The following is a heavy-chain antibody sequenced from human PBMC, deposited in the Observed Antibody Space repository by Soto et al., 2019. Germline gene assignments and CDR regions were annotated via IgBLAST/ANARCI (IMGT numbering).Heavy chain of an antibody. CDR1: GGSVSSGSYY. J-gene: IGHJ4*02. CDR2: IYYSGST. D-gene: IGHD6-6*01. CDR3: AREQLAEFDY. Sequence: SETLSLTCTVSGGSVSSGSYYWSWIRQPPGKGLEWIGYIYYSGSTNYNPSLKSRVTISVDTSKNQFSLKLSSVTAADTAVYYCAREQLAEFDYWGQGTLVTVSS. V-gene: IGHV4-61*01.